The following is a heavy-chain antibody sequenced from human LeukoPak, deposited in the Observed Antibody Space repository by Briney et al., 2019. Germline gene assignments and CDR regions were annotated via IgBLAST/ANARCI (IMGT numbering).Heavy chain of an antibody. CDR3: ARSEDGDNGDNWFDP. CDR2: INHSGST. V-gene: IGHV4-4*02. D-gene: IGHD5-24*01. CDR1: GGSISSSNW. Sequence: SGTLSLTCAVSGGSISSSNWWSWVRQPPGKGLEWIGEINHSGSTNSNPSLKSRVTISVDTSKNQFSLKLHSVTAADTAVYYCARSEDGDNGDNWFDPWGQGTLVTVSS. J-gene: IGHJ5*02.